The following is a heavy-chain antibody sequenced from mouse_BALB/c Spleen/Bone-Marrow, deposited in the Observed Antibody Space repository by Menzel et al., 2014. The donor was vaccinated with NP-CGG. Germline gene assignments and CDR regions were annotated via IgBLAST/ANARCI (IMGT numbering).Heavy chain of an antibody. J-gene: IGHJ3*01. CDR2: ISDGGSYT. D-gene: IGHD2-1*01. CDR1: GFTFSDYY. CDR3: ARGGGNYEGAWFAY. Sequence: EVQLVESGGDLVKPGGSLRLSCAASGFTFSDYYMYWVRQTPEKRLEWVATISDGGSYTYYPDSVKGRFTISRDNAKNNLYLQMSSLKSEDTAMYYCARGGGNYEGAWFAYWGQGTLVTVSA. V-gene: IGHV5-4*02.